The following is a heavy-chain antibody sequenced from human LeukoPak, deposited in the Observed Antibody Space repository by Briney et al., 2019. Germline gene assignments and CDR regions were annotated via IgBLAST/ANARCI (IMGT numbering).Heavy chain of an antibody. D-gene: IGHD2-2*02. CDR2: INHSGST. CDR3: ASQSSAIPLDS. V-gene: IGHV4-38-2*02. J-gene: IGHJ5*01. CDR1: IYSISNGYY. Sequence: SETLSPTCTVSIYSISNGYYWSWIRPPPGKGLEWIGEINHSGSTNYNPSLKSRVTISVDTSKNQFSLKLSSVTAADTAMYYCASQSSAIPLDSWGQGTLVTVSS.